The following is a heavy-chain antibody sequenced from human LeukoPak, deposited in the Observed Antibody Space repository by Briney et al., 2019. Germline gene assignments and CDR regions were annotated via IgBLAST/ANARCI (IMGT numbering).Heavy chain of an antibody. CDR3: ARDFMVTTVAYYYYYGMDV. V-gene: IGHV1-2*02. CDR2: INPNSGGT. Sequence: ASVKVSCKASGYTFTGYYIHWVRQAPGQGLEWMGWINPNSGGTNYAQKLQVRVTMTMDTSISTAYMELSRLRSDDTAVYYCARDFMVTTVAYYYYYGMDVWGQGTTVTVAS. J-gene: IGHJ6*02. D-gene: IGHD4-11*01. CDR1: GYTFTGYY.